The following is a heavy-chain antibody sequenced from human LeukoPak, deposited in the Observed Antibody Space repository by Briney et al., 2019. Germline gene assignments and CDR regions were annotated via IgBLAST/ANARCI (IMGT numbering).Heavy chain of an antibody. Sequence: PGGSLRLSCAASGFTFSSYWMSWVRQAPGKGLEWVAVISYDGSNKYYADSVKGRFTISRDYSKNTLYLQMNSLRAEDTAFYYCARDSGFSGTQRGEYWGQGTLVTVSS. V-gene: IGHV3-30*03. CDR1: GFTFSSYW. CDR3: ARDSGFSGTQRGEY. J-gene: IGHJ4*02. D-gene: IGHD3/OR15-3a*01. CDR2: ISYDGSNK.